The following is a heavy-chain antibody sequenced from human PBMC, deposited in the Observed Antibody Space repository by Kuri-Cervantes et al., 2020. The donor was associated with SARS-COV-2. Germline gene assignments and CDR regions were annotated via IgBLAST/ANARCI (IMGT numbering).Heavy chain of an antibody. J-gene: IGHJ1*01. CDR1: GGSFSGYY. D-gene: IGHD3-22*01. Sequence: SETLSLTCAVYGGSFSGYYWSWIRQPPGKGLEWIGEINHSGSTNYNPSLKSRVTMSVDTSKNQFSLKLSSVTAADTAVYYCARGRDYYDSSGYPDSEYFQHWGQGTLVTVSS. V-gene: IGHV4-34*01. CDR3: ARGRDYYDSSGYPDSEYFQH. CDR2: INHSGST.